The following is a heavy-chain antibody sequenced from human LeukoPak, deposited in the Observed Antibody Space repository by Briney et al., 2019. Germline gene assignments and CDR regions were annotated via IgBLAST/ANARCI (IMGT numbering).Heavy chain of an antibody. CDR2: IYYSGST. CDR1: GGXISSYY. D-gene: IGHD4-17*01. CDR3: ARDNYGDYRANWFDP. Sequence: SETLSLTCTVSGGXISSYYCSWIRQPPGKGLEWIGYIYYSGSTNYNPSLKSRVTISVDTSKNQFSLKLSSVTAADTAVYYCARDNYGDYRANWFDPWGQGTLVTVSS. J-gene: IGHJ5*02. V-gene: IGHV4-59*01.